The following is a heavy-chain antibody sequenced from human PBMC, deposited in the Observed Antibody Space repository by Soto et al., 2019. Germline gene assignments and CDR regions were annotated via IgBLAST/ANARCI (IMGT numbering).Heavy chain of an antibody. D-gene: IGHD3-22*01. Sequence: LGESLKISCRTSGYKFTSSWIAWVRQKPGKGPEWMGIIFPSDSDTRYSPSFQGQVTISADRSTSTVFLQWASLKASDTAVYFCARKDRSGYFNWFDPWGQGTLVTVSS. V-gene: IGHV5-51*01. CDR2: IFPSDSDT. CDR3: ARKDRSGYFNWFDP. CDR1: GYKFTSSW. J-gene: IGHJ5*02.